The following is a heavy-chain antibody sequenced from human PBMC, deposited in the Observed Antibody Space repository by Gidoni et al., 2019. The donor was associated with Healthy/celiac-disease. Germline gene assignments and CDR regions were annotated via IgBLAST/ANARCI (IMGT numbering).Heavy chain of an antibody. Sequence: QVQLQQWGAGLLKPSETLSLTCAVYGGSFSGSSWSWIRQPPGKGLEWIGAINHSGSTNYNPPLKSRVTIAVDTSKNQFSLKLSAVTAADTAVYYCARGHYDFWSGYSPRPYYYYYGMDVWGQGTTVTVSS. J-gene: IGHJ6*02. D-gene: IGHD3-3*01. CDR1: GGSFSGSS. CDR2: INHSGST. V-gene: IGHV4-34*01. CDR3: ARGHYDFWSGYSPRPYYYYYGMDV.